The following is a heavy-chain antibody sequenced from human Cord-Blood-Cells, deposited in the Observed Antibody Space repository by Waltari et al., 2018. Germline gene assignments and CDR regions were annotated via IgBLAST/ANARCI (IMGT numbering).Heavy chain of an antibody. V-gene: IGHV1-69*01. CDR1: GGTFSSYA. CDR2: IIPIFGTA. J-gene: IGHJ6*03. CDR3: ARVTARGHYYYYYMDV. Sequence: QVQLVQSGAEVKKPGSSVKVSCKASGGTFSSYAISWVRQAPGQGLEWMGGIIPIFGTANHSQKCQGRVTITADESTSTAYMELSSLRSEDTAVYYCARVTARGHYYYYYMDVWGKGTTVTVSS. D-gene: IGHD6-6*01.